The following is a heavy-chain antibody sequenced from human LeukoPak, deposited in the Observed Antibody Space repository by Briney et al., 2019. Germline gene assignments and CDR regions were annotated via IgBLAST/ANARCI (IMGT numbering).Heavy chain of an antibody. Sequence: GGSLRLSCAASGFTFSKAWMSWVRQAPGKGLEWVGLIKGKADSGTTDYAAPVKGRFTISRDDSKDTLYLQMNSLRAEDTAVYYCANWGSGWYWSFDYWGQGTLVTVSS. V-gene: IGHV3-15*01. D-gene: IGHD6-19*01. CDR3: ANWGSGWYWSFDY. CDR2: IKGKADSGTT. CDR1: GFTFSKAW. J-gene: IGHJ4*02.